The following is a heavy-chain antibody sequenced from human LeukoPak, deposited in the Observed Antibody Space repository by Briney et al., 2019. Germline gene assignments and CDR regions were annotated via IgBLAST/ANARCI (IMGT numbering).Heavy chain of an antibody. CDR1: GFTFSSYS. CDR3: ARSNTYYYDSSGYELDY. J-gene: IGHJ4*02. Sequence: GGSLRLSCAASGFTFSSYSMNWVRQAPGKGLEWVSSISSSSSYIYYADSVKGRFTISRDNSKNTLYLQMNSLRAEDTAVYYCARSNTYYYDSSGYELDYWGQGTLVTVSS. V-gene: IGHV3-21*01. D-gene: IGHD3-22*01. CDR2: ISSSSSYI.